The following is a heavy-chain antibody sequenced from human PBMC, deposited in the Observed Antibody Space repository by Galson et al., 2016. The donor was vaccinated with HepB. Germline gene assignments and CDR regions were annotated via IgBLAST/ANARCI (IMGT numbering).Heavy chain of an antibody. CDR3: ARGAPRITIFAVVKFDL. Sequence: SVKVSCKASGYNFSNYGISWVRQAPGQGLEWMGWISAYNGNTNYAQKLQARVTMTTDTSSSTAYLELRSLRSDDTAMYYCARGAPRITIFAVVKFDLWGRGTLVTVSS. V-gene: IGHV1-18*01. CDR2: ISAYNGNT. CDR1: GYNFSNYG. J-gene: IGHJ2*01. D-gene: IGHD3-3*01.